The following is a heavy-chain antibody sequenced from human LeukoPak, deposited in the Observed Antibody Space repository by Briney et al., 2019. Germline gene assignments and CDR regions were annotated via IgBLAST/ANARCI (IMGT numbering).Heavy chain of an antibody. CDR3: AKDMGNYVSGSYYNWFDP. CDR1: GFTFSNYN. CDR2: INSRSTYI. D-gene: IGHD3-10*01. J-gene: IGHJ5*02. Sequence: PGGSLRLSCGASGFTFSNYNMNWVRQAPGEGLEWVSSINSRSTYIFHADSVMGRFTISRDNAKNSLFLQMNSLRAEDTAVYYCAKDMGNYVSGSYYNWFDPWGLGTLVTVSS. V-gene: IGHV3-21*01.